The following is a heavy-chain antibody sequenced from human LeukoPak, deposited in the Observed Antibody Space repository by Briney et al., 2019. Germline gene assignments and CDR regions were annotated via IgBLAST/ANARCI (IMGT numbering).Heavy chain of an antibody. V-gene: IGHV4-4*08. J-gene: IGHJ6*03. CDR1: GGSISSYY. CDR3: AREYGSGSYYPDYYYYYMDV. D-gene: IGHD3-10*01. Sequence: SETLSLTCTVSGGSISSYYWSWIRQPPGKGLEWIGYIYTSGSTNYNPSLKSRVTMSVDTSKNQFSLKLSSVTAADTAVYYCAREYGSGSYYPDYYYYYMDVWGKGTTVTISS. CDR2: IYTSGST.